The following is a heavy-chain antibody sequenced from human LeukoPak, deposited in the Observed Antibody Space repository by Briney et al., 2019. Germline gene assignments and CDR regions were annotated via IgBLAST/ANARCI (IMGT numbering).Heavy chain of an antibody. J-gene: IGHJ6*02. CDR3: ARDRGGATRFDYYDMDV. CDR2: ISNDGSNK. CDR1: GFTFSRYG. D-gene: IGHD3-16*01. Sequence: GGSLRLSCTASGFTFSRYGMHWVRQALGKGLEWVAFISNDGSNKYYVDSAKGRFTISRDNSRNTLYVQMNSLRAEDTAVYYCARDRGGATRFDYYDMDVWGQGTTVTVS. V-gene: IGHV3-30-3*01.